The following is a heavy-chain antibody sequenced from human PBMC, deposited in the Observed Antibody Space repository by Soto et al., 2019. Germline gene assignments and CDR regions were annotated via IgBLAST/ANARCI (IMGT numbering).Heavy chain of an antibody. J-gene: IGHJ5*02. V-gene: IGHV4-30-4*01. CDR1: GDSISSGDYY. CDR3: GRDSQGWEFPSGWFDP. Sequence: QVQLQESGPGLVKPSQTLSVTCTVSGDSISSGDYYWTWIRQPPGKGLEWIGNIFYSGTTYYNPSLKSRVTISLDTSKSQFSLKLSSVTAADTAVYYCGRDSQGWEFPSGWFDPWGQGTLVTVSS. D-gene: IGHD1-26*01. CDR2: IFYSGTT.